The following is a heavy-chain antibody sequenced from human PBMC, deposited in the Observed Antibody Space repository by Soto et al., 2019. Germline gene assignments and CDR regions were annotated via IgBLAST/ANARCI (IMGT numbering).Heavy chain of an antibody. CDR1: GFTFSSYA. V-gene: IGHV3-30-3*01. CDR2: ISYDGSNK. D-gene: IGHD4-17*01. CDR3: ARAPYGDYAAFDI. Sequence: PGGSLRLSCAASGFTFSSYAMHWVRQAPGKGLEGVAVISYDGSNKYYADSVKGRFTISRDNSQNTLYLQMNSLRAEDTAVYYCARAPYGDYAAFDIGGQGTMVT. J-gene: IGHJ3*02.